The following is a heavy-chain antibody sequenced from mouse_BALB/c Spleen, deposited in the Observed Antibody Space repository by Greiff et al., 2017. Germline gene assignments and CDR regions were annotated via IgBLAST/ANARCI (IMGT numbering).Heavy chain of an antibody. CDR2: ISNGGGST. V-gene: IGHV5-12-2*01. D-gene: IGHD1-1*01. J-gene: IGHJ2*01. CDR1: GFTFSSYT. Sequence: EVQLVESGGGLVQPGGSLKLSCAASGFTFSSYTMSWVRQTPEKRLEWVAYISNGGGSTYYPDTVKGRFTISRDNAKNTLYLQMSSLKSEDTAMYYCARHPYYGSSRYYFDYWGQGTTLTVSS. CDR3: ARHPYYGSSRYYFDY.